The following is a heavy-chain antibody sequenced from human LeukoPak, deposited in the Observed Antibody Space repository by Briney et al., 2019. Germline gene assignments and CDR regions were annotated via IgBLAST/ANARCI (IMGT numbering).Heavy chain of an antibody. CDR2: IYYSGST. CDR3: ASHGLWFGELFPTFFDY. Sequence: SETLSLTCTVSGGSISSSSYYWGWIRQPPGKGLEWIGSIYYSGSTHYNPSLKSRVTISVDTSKNQFSLKLSSVTAADTAVYYCASHGLWFGELFPTFFDYWGQGTLVTVSS. D-gene: IGHD3-10*01. CDR1: GGSISSSSYY. J-gene: IGHJ4*02. V-gene: IGHV4-39*01.